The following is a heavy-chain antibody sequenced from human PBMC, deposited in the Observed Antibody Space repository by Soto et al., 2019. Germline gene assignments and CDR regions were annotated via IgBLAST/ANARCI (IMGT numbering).Heavy chain of an antibody. Sequence: QVQLVQSGAEVKKPGASVKVSCKAAGYTFTSYDISWVRQAPGQGLEWMGWISAYNGNTKYVQKFQRRVTMTTNTSTSTAYMERGRLRSDGMAVYYGATDAAAGLNGYGGQGTRSTVSS. V-gene: IGHV1-18*03. J-gene: IGHJ4*02. CDR3: ATDAAAGLNGY. CDR2: ISAYNGNT. CDR1: GYTFTSYD. D-gene: IGHD6-13*01.